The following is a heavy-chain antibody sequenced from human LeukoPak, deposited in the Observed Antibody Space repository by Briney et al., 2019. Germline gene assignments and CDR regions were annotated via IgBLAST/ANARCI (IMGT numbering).Heavy chain of an antibody. Sequence: GGSLRLSCAASGFTFSSYGMHWVRQAPGKGLEWVAVISYDGSNKYYADSVKGRFTISRDNSKNTLYLQMNRLRAEDTAVYYCAKGGFMITLGGVIVDWGQGTLVTVSS. CDR3: AKGGFMITLGGVIVD. D-gene: IGHD3-16*02. CDR1: GFTFSSYG. CDR2: ISYDGSNK. J-gene: IGHJ4*02. V-gene: IGHV3-30*18.